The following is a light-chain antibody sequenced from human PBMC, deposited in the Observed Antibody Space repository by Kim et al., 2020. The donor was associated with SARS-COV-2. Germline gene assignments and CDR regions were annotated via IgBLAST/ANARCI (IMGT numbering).Light chain of an antibody. J-gene: IGKJ1*01. CDR2: YAS. CDR1: QSIGSA. Sequence: EIVLTQSPEFQSVTPKEKVTITCRASQSIGSALHWYQQKSDQSPKLLIKYASQSFSGVPSRFSGSGSGTDFTLTINGLEAEDAATYYCHQSSTVPQTFGQGTKVDIK. V-gene: IGKV6-21*01. CDR3: HQSSTVPQT.